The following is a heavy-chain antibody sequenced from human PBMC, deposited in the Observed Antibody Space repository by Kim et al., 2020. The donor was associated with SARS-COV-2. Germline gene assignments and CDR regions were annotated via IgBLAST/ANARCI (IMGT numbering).Heavy chain of an antibody. CDR1: GYTFTSYY. CDR3: ARDTAYCGGDCYSTSYYYYYGMDV. CDR2: INPSGGST. D-gene: IGHD2-21*02. V-gene: IGHV1-46*01. J-gene: IGHJ6*02. Sequence: ASVKVSCKASGYTFTSYYMHWVRQAPGQGLEWMGIINPSGGSTSYAQKFQGRVTMTRDTSTSTVYMELSSLRSEDTAVYYCARDTAYCGGDCYSTSYYYYYGMDVWGQGTTVTVSS.